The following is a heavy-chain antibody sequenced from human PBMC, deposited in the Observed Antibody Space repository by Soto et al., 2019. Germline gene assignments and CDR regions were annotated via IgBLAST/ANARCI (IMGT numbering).Heavy chain of an antibody. V-gene: IGHV1-3*01. CDR3: ARDSARKPDAFDI. CDR2: INAGNGNT. D-gene: IGHD6-25*01. CDR1: GYTFTSYA. Sequence: ASVKVSCKASGYTFTSYAMHWVRQAPGQRLEWMGWINAGNGNTKYSQKFQGRVTITRDTSASTAYMELSSLRSEDTAVYYCARDSARKPDAFDIWGQGTMVTVSS. J-gene: IGHJ3*02.